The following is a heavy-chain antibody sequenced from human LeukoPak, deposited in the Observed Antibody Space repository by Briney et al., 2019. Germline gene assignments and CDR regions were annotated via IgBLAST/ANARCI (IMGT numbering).Heavy chain of an antibody. V-gene: IGHV1-69*13. D-gene: IGHD5-24*01. CDR3: ARDLGSRDGYNPPNLFDS. CDR2: IIPIFGTA. CDR1: GYTFTSYD. J-gene: IGHJ4*02. Sequence: SVKVSCKASGYTFTSYDINWVRQAPGQGLEWMGGIIPIFGTANYAQKFQGRVTITADESTSTAYMELSSLRSEDTAVYYCARDLGSRDGYNPPNLFDSWGQGTLVTVSS.